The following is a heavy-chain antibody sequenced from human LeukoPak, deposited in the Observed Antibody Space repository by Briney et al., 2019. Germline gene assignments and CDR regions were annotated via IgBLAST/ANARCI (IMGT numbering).Heavy chain of an antibody. Sequence: GGTLRLSCAASGFTFSSYGMSWVRQAPGKGLEWVSAISGSGGSTYYADSVKGRFTISRDNSKNTLYLQMNSLRAEDTAVYYCAKGRDGYNWWYYYYYYMDVWGKGTTVTISS. CDR2: ISGSGGST. V-gene: IGHV3-23*01. CDR1: GFTFSSYG. CDR3: AKGRDGYNWWYYYYYYMDV. J-gene: IGHJ6*03. D-gene: IGHD5-24*01.